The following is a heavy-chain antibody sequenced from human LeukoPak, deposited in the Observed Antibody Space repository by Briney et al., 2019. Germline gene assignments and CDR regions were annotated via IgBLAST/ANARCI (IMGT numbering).Heavy chain of an antibody. CDR2: IDYSGNT. Sequence: PSETLSLTCTVSGGSISSSGYCWGWIRQPPGKGLEWIGSIDYSGNTNYNPSLKSRVTISVDMSKNQFSLKLSSVTAADTAVYYCARRGGRYGSGSYYRGDYYYYYMDVWGKGTTVTISS. CDR3: ARRGGRYGSGSYYRGDYYYYYMDV. D-gene: IGHD3-10*01. J-gene: IGHJ6*03. CDR1: GGSISSSGYC. V-gene: IGHV4-39*01.